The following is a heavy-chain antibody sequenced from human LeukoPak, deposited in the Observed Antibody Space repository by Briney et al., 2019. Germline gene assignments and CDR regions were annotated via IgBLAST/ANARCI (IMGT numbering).Heavy chain of an antibody. V-gene: IGHV4-59*01. CDR2: IYYSGST. CDR3: AKSITGTTRAFDI. J-gene: IGHJ3*02. Sequence: SETLSLTCTVSGGSISSYYWSWIRQPPEKGLEWIGYIYYSGSTNYNPSLKSRVTISVDTSKNQFSLKLSSVTAADTAVYYCAKSITGTTRAFDIWGQGTMVTVSS. D-gene: IGHD1-20*01. CDR1: GGSISSYY.